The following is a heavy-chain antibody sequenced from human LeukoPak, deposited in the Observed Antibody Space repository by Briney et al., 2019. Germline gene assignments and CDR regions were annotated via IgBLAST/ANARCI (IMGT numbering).Heavy chain of an antibody. CDR3: AKVTYGSGTYGAFDY. D-gene: IGHD3-10*01. J-gene: IGHJ4*02. CDR1: GFTFSSYD. CDR2: ISAGGNT. V-gene: IGHV3-23*01. Sequence: GGSLRLSCAASGFTFSSYDMSWVRQVPGKGLEWVSGISAGGNTFYSDAVKGRFTISRDNSKNTLFLEMNSLRAEDTAVYYCAKVTYGSGTYGAFDYWGQGTLVTVSS.